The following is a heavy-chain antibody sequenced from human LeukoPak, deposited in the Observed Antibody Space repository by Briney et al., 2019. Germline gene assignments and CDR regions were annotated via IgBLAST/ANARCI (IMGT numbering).Heavy chain of an antibody. CDR3: ARHGTISSESYFDY. CDR2: IHNSGRT. D-gene: IGHD1-14*01. J-gene: IGHJ4*02. V-gene: IGHV4-59*08. CDR1: GGSVSSYY. Sequence: SETLSLTCSVSGGSVSSYYLSWIRQSPGKGLEWIWYIHNSGRTNYNPSLKSRVTGFVDTSKNQVSLRLSSVTAADTAVYYCARHGTISSESYFDYWGQGALVTVSS.